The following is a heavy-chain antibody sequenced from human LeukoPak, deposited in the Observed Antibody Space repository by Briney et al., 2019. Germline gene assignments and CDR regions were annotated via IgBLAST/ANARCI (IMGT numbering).Heavy chain of an antibody. Sequence: PSETLSLTCTVSGGSVSSGSYYWSWIRQPPGKGLEWIAYIYYSGSTNYNPSLKSRVTMSVDTSKNQFSLKLNFVTAADTAVYYCARRDDAFDIWGQGTMVAVSS. CDR3: ARRDDAFDI. V-gene: IGHV4-61*01. J-gene: IGHJ3*02. CDR1: GGSVSSGSYY. CDR2: IYYSGST.